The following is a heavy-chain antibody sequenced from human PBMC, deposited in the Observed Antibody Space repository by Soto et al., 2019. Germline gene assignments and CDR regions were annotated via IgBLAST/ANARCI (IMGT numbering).Heavy chain of an antibody. J-gene: IGHJ4*02. CDR2: ISAYNGNT. V-gene: IGHV1-18*01. CDR1: GYTFTSYG. Sequence: QVQLVQSGAEVKKPGASVKVSCKASGYTFTSYGISWVRQAPGQGLEWMGWISAYNGNTKYAQKLQGRVTMTTDTSTSTADMEMRSLRYDDTALYYCAREPNYLDYWGQGTLVTVSS. CDR3: AREPNYLDY.